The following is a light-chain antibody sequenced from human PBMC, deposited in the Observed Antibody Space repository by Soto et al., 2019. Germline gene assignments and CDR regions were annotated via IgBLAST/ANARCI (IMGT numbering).Light chain of an antibody. CDR1: QTIGNL. V-gene: IGKV1-5*01. J-gene: IGKJ1*01. Sequence: DIQMTQSPSTLSASVGDRVSITCRASQTIGNLLAWYQQKPGKGPSLLIYDASSLQSGVPSRFSGSVSGAEFSLTISSLQPDDYATYYCQQYHGYSSWTFGQGTKVEVK. CDR3: QQYHGYSSWT. CDR2: DAS.